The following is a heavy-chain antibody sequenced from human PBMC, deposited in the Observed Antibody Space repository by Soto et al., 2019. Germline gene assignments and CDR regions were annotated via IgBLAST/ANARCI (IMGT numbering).Heavy chain of an antibody. CDR1: GFTFSSYA. J-gene: IGHJ6*02. D-gene: IGHD3-10*01. Sequence: EVQLLESGGGLVQPGGSLRLSCAASGFTFSSYAMSWVRQAPRKGLEWVSAISGSGGSTYYAASVKGRFTISRDNSKNTLYLQMNGLRAEDTAVYYCTKDRVAMVRDRVASNFYYDMDVWGQGTTVTVS. CDR3: TKDRVAMVRDRVASNFYYDMDV. V-gene: IGHV3-23*01. CDR2: ISGSGGST.